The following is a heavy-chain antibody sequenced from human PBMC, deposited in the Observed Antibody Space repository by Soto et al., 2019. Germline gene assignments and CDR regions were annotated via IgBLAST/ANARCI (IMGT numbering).Heavy chain of an antibody. CDR1: GYTFSNYG. Sequence: ASVKVSCKTSGYTFSNYGITWVRQAPGQPLEWLGWISLYSDGTNYAQKFQGRVSMTTDTSTTTAYMGLRSLRSDDTAVYYCARVVPGAEAWFGPWGQGTLATVSS. D-gene: IGHD2-2*01. J-gene: IGHJ5*02. CDR2: ISLYSDGT. V-gene: IGHV1-18*01. CDR3: ARVVPGAEAWFGP.